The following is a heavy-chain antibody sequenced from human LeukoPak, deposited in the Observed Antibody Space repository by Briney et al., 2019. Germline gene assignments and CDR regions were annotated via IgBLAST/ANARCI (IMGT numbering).Heavy chain of an antibody. J-gene: IGHJ4*02. Sequence: SQTLSLTCTVSGDSSSNSIYYWGWIRQPPGRGLEWIGSIDYSGSTYYNPSLKSRATISIDMSKNQFSLKLSSVTAADTAVYYCAREYTLYRSGWFLDYWGQGTVVTVSS. V-gene: IGHV4-39*07. CDR2: IDYSGST. D-gene: IGHD6-19*01. CDR3: AREYTLYRSGWFLDY. CDR1: GDSSSNSIYY.